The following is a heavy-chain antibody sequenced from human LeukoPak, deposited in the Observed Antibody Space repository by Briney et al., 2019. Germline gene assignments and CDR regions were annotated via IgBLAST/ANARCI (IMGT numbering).Heavy chain of an antibody. CDR3: ARPPRVRCSSTSCYTWDY. J-gene: IGHJ4*02. CDR1: GYTFTGYY. Sequence: ASVKVSCKASGYTFTGYYMHWVRQAPGQGLEWMGWINPNSGGTNYAQKFQGRVTMTRDTSISTAYMELSRLRSDDTAVYYCARPPRVRCSSTSCYTWDYWGQGTLVTVSS. V-gene: IGHV1-2*02. CDR2: INPNSGGT. D-gene: IGHD2-2*02.